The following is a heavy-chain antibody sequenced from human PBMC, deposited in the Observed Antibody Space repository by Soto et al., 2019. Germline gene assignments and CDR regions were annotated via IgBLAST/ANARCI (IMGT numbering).Heavy chain of an antibody. CDR2: IIRIFGTP. J-gene: IGHJ6*02. D-gene: IGHD3-10*01. Sequence: QVQLVQSGAEVKKPGSSVKVSCKASGATFSSYAINWVRQAPGQGLEWMGGIIRIFGTPDYAQRFQGRVTITADESTSTAYMELSSLRSEDTAVYYCARQGSNEYYYYGMDFWGQGTTVNVSS. V-gene: IGHV1-69*12. CDR1: GATFSSYA. CDR3: ARQGSNEYYYYGMDF.